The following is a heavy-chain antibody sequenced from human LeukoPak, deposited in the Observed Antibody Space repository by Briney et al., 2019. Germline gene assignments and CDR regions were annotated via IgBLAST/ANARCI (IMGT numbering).Heavy chain of an antibody. V-gene: IGHV3-7*03. CDR2: IKQDGSDK. Sequence: GGSLRLSCAASGFSFSNYWMNWVRQAPGKGLEWVANIKQDGSDKYYVDSVKGRFTISRDNSKNTLYLQMNRLRAEDTAVYYCAKRGLAAALFRWGQGTLVTVSS. D-gene: IGHD6-13*01. CDR1: GFSFSNYW. J-gene: IGHJ4*02. CDR3: AKRGLAAALFR.